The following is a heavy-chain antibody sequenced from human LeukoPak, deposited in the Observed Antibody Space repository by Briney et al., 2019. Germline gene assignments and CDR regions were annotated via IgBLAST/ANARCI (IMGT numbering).Heavy chain of an antibody. J-gene: IGHJ5*02. CDR1: GGSISSGIYY. V-gene: IGHV4-61*02. CDR3: ARGTGIAAAGKNWFDP. Sequence: SQTLSLTCTVSGGSISSGIYYWSWIRQPAGKGLEWIGRIYTSGKTYYNPSLKSRVTISVDTSKNQFSLNVSSVTATDTAVYYCARGTGIAAAGKNWFDPWGQGTLVTVSS. D-gene: IGHD6-13*01. CDR2: IYTSGKT.